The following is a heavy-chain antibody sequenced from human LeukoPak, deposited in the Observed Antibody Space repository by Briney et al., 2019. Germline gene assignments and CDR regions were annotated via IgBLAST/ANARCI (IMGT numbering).Heavy chain of an antibody. CDR3: ASQDQTTVTGFDP. V-gene: IGHV1-18*01. CDR2: SSAQNGNT. D-gene: IGHD4-17*01. Sequence: ASVKVSCKASGYTFTNYGINWVRQAPGQGLEWMGWSSAQNGNTRYAQKVQGRVTMTSDTSTSTAYMELRSLRSDDTAVYYCASQDQTTVTGFDPWGQGTLVTVSS. CDR1: GYTFTNYG. J-gene: IGHJ5*02.